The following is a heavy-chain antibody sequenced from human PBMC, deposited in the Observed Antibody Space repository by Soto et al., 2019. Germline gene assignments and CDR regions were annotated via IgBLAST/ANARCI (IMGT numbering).Heavy chain of an antibody. J-gene: IGHJ4*02. CDR2: IKEDGSEI. CDR3: ARIVSGRDYGDSIDC. CDR1: GFTFSRYW. V-gene: IGHV3-7*03. D-gene: IGHD4-17*01. Sequence: PGGSPRLSCAASGFTFSRYWLTWVRQAPGKGLEWVANIKEDGSEIYYVGSVKGRFTTSRDNAKNSLYLQMNSLRAEDTAVYYCARIVSGRDYGDSIDCWGRGTLVTVSS.